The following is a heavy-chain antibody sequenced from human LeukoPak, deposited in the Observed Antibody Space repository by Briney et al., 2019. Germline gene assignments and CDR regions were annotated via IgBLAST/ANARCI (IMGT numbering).Heavy chain of an antibody. J-gene: IGHJ3*02. V-gene: IGHV4-34*01. CDR3: ARGRVVGATSLFWTDAFDI. D-gene: IGHD1-26*01. CDR1: GGSFSGYY. CDR2: INHSGST. Sequence: SETLSLTCAVYGGSFSGYYWSWIRQPPGKGLEWIGEINHSGSTNYNPSLKSRVTISVDTSKNQFSLKLSSVTAADTAVYYCARGRVVGATSLFWTDAFDIWAKGQWSPSLQ.